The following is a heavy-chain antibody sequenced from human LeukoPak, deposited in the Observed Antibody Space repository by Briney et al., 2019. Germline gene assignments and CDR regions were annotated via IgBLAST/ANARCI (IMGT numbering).Heavy chain of an antibody. V-gene: IGHV4-59*01. J-gene: IGHJ3*02. CDR1: GGSISGYY. CDR3: ARTQHSSSWSAFDI. Sequence: SETLSLTRTVSGGSISGYYWGWIRQPPGKGLEWVGYVHYSGTTNYNPSLKSRVTISLDTSKNQFSLKLRSLTAADTAMYYCARTQHSSSWSAFDIWGQGTMVSVSS. D-gene: IGHD6-13*01. CDR2: VHYSGTT.